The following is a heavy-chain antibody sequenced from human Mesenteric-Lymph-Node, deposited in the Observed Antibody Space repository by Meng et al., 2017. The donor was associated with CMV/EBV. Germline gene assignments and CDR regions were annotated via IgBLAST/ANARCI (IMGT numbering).Heavy chain of an antibody. CDR2: IYSGSST. D-gene: IGHD6-13*01. CDR1: GFTVSSNY. J-gene: IGHJ4*02. V-gene: IGHV3-66*01. Sequence: CEASGFTVSSNYMSWVRQGPGKGLEGVSVIYSGSSTYYADTVKGRFTISRDNSKNTLYLQMNSLRAEDTAVYYCAREYIAAAGTEFYWGQGTLVTVSS. CDR3: AREYIAAAGTEFY.